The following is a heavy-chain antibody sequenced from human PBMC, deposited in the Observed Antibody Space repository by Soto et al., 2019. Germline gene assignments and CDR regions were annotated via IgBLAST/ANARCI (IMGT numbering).Heavy chain of an antibody. V-gene: IGHV2-5*02. CDR2: IYWDDDK. CDR1: GFSLSTSGVG. J-gene: IGHJ4*02. D-gene: IGHD2-15*01. Sequence: QITLKESGPTLVKPTQTLTLTCTFSGFSLSTSGVGVGWIRQPPGKALEWLALIYWDDDKRYSPSLKSRLTITTDPSKLQVVLTLTNMNPVDTATYYCAHSWYCSGGSCCFPYYFGYWGQGTLVTVSS. CDR3: AHSWYCSGGSCCFPYYFGY.